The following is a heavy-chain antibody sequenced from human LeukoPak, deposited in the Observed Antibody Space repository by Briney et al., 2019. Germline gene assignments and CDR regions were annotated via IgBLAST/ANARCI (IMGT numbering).Heavy chain of an antibody. Sequence: SETLSLTCTISGEFITGYYWTWIRQPPGKGLEWIGYVYSNGATNDNPSLKSRVTMSFDTSKNQFSLNLTSVTAADTAVYYCARGRGFDFWSNYHFYIDVWGPGTTVTVSS. CDR2: VYSNGAT. V-gene: IGHV4-59*01. D-gene: IGHD3-3*01. CDR1: GEFITGYY. J-gene: IGHJ6*03. CDR3: ARGRGFDFWSNYHFYIDV.